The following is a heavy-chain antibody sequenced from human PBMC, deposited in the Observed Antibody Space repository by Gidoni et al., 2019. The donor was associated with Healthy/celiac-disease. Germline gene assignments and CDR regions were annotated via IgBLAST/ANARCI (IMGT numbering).Heavy chain of an antibody. CDR2: IWYDGSNK. CDR1: GFPFSSYG. J-gene: IGHJ4*02. CDR3: ARDWSNSYYYGSGSQIDY. D-gene: IGHD3-10*01. V-gene: IGHV3-33*01. Sequence: QVQLVESGGGVVQPGRSLRLSCAASGFPFSSYGLHWVRQAPGKGLEWVAVIWYDGSNKYYADSVKGRFTISRDNSKNTLYLQMNSLRAEDTAVYYCARDWSNSYYYGSGSQIDYWGQGTLVTVSS.